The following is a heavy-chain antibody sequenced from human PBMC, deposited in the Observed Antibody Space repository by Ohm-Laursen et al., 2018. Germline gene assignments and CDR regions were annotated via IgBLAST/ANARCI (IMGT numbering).Heavy chain of an antibody. V-gene: IGHV1-2*02. J-gene: IGHJ5*02. Sequence: GASVKVSCNASGYTFTGYYMHWVRQAPGQGLEWMGWINPNSGGTNYAQKFQGRVTMTRDTSISTAYMELSRLRSDDTAVYYCARDHFYTAAAGKGNWFDPWGQGTLVTVSS. CDR1: GYTFTGYY. CDR3: ARDHFYTAAAGKGNWFDP. D-gene: IGHD6-13*01. CDR2: INPNSGGT.